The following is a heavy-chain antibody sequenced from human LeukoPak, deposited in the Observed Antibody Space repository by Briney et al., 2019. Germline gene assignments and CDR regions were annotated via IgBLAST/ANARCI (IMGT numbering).Heavy chain of an antibody. CDR1: GYTSTAYY. CDR3: ATSAIDSSGWGFDS. Sequence: VSVKVSCKASGYTSTAYYIHWVRQAPGQGLECMGWINPNSGGTNYAQKFQGRVTMTRDTSISTTYMELSGLRSDDTALYYCATSAIDSSGWGFDSWGQGTLVTVPS. J-gene: IGHJ4*02. V-gene: IGHV1-2*02. CDR2: INPNSGGT. D-gene: IGHD6-19*01.